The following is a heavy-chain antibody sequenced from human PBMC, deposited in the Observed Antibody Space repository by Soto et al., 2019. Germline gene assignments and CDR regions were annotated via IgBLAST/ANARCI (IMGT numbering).Heavy chain of an antibody. CDR2: IKSKTDGGTT. CDR3: TTLGLIQLTDY. J-gene: IGHJ4*02. D-gene: IGHD5-18*01. Sequence: WSLRLSCAASGFTFSNALMSWVRHAPGKGLEWVGRIKSKTDGGTTDYASPVKGRFTISRDDSKNTLYLQMNSLKTEDTAVYYCTTLGLIQLTDYWGQGTLVTVSS. V-gene: IGHV3-15*01. CDR1: GFTFSNAL.